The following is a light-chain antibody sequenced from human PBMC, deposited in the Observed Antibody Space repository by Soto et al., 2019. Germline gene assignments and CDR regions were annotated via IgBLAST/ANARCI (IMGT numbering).Light chain of an antibody. Sequence: GGRGAITCRASQTITNRLAWYQLKPGKAPKVLIYDALNLESGVPSRFSGSGYGTEFTLTIRSLQPDDFATYCCQHYGGMWTFGQGTKVDIK. V-gene: IGKV1-5*01. J-gene: IGKJ1*01. CDR3: QHYGGMWT. CDR2: DAL. CDR1: QTITNR.